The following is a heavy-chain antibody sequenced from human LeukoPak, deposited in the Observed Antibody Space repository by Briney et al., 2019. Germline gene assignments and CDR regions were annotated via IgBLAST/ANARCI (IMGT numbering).Heavy chain of an antibody. D-gene: IGHD6-13*01. CDR2: IYYSGST. J-gene: IGHJ4*02. Sequence: SETLSLTCTVSGGSISSSSYYWGWIRQPPGKGLEWIGSIYYSGSTYYNPSLKSRVTISVDTSKNQFSLKLSSVTAADTAVYYCARESHSSRTIDYWGQGTLVTVSS. CDR3: ARESHSSRTIDY. V-gene: IGHV4-39*07. CDR1: GGSISSSSYY.